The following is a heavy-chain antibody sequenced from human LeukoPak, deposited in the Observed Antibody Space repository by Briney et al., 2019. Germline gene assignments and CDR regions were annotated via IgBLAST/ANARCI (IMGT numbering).Heavy chain of an antibody. D-gene: IGHD3-10*01. CDR2: INHSGST. CDR3: GLLWFGEPPLDV. J-gene: IGHJ6*02. V-gene: IGHV4-34*01. Sequence: SETQSLTCVVYGGSLSGYYWSWIRQPPGKGLEWLGEINHSGSTNYNPSVKRRVTISVDTSKNQFSLKLSSVTAADTAVYFCGLLWFGEPPLDVWGQGTTVTVSS. CDR1: GGSLSGYY.